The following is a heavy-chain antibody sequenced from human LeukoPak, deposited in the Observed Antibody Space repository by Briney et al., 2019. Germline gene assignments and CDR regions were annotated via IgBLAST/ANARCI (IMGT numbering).Heavy chain of an antibody. CDR1: RFTFSSYS. J-gene: IGHJ6*03. V-gene: IGHV3-21*01. Sequence: SGGSLRLSCAASRFTFSSYSMNWVRQAPGKGLEWVSSISSGSSYIYYADSVKGRFTISRDNAKNSLYLQMNSLSAEDTAVYYCACTSGYDFSSYYYYYMDVRGKGTTVTVSS. D-gene: IGHD5-12*01. CDR2: ISSGSSYI. CDR3: ACTSGYDFSSYYYYYMDV.